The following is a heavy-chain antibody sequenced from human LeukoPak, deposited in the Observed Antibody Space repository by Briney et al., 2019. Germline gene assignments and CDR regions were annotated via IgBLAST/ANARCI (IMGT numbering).Heavy chain of an antibody. V-gene: IGHV1-18*01. CDR3: ARDAVAAAGTANWFDP. J-gene: IGHJ5*02. CDR1: GYTFTSYG. D-gene: IGHD6-13*01. CDR2: ISAYNGNT. Sequence: ASVKVSCKASGYTFTSYGISWVRQAPGQGLEGMGWISAYNGNTNYAQKLQGRVTMTTDTSTSTAYMELRSLRSDDTAVYYCARDAVAAAGTANWFDPWGQGTLVTVSS.